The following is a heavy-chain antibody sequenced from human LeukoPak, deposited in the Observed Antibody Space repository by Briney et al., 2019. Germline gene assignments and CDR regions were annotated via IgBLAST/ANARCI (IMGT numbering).Heavy chain of an antibody. Sequence: PETPSLTCAVYGRSFRGYYSSWIRHPPGKGLEWIGEINHSGSTNHNPSPKSRVTISVDTSKNQFSLKLCSVTGADTAVYYCAAEDSSTSSMDVWGKGTTVTVS. CDR3: AAEDSSTSSMDV. CDR1: GRSFRGYY. CDR2: INHSGST. D-gene: IGHD2-2*01. V-gene: IGHV4-34*01. J-gene: IGHJ6*03.